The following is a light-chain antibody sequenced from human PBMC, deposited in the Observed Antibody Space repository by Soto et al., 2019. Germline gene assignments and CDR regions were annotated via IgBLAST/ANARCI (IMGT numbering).Light chain of an antibody. CDR3: CSYAGSRTFV. V-gene: IGLV2-23*01. Sequence: QSVLTQPASVSGSPGQSITVSCTGTSSDVGAYNLVSWYQQYPGKAPRLIIYEGTKRTSGISHRFSGSKSDNTASLTISGLRAEDEAHYHCCSYAGSRTFVFGGGTKLTVL. J-gene: IGLJ3*02. CDR2: EGT. CDR1: SSDVGAYNL.